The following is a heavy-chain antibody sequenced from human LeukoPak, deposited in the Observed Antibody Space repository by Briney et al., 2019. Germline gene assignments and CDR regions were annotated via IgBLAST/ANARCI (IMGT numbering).Heavy chain of an antibody. V-gene: IGHV3-20*04. J-gene: IGHJ2*01. CDR2: INWNGGST. Sequence: PGGSLRLSCAASGFTFDDYGMSWVRQAPGKGLEWVSGINWNGGSTGYADSVKGRFTISRDNAKNSLYLQMNSLRAEDTALYYCARKTSGSSDWYFDLWGRGTLATVSS. CDR1: GFTFDDYG. D-gene: IGHD1-26*01. CDR3: ARKTSGSSDWYFDL.